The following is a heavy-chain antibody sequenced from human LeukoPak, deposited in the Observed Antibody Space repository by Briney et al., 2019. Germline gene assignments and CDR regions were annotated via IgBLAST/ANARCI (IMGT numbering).Heavy chain of an antibody. CDR1: GGSISSYY. Sequence: KPSETLTLTCTVSGGSISSYYWSWIRQPPGKGLEWIGYIYYRGGTNYNPSLQSRVTISVDTSKNQFSLKLSSVTAADTAVYYCARKRWLQGGFDYWGQGTLVTVSS. V-gene: IGHV4-59*08. J-gene: IGHJ4*02. D-gene: IGHD5-24*01. CDR2: IYYRGGT. CDR3: ARKRWLQGGFDY.